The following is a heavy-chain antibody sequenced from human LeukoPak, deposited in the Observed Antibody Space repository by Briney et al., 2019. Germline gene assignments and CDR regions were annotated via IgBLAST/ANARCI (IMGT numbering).Heavy chain of an antibody. V-gene: IGHV4-39*01. CDR2: IYYSGTT. D-gene: IGHD3-10*01. Sequence: SETLSLTCAVSGGSISSSHYYWGWIRQPPGKGLEWIGTIYYSGTTYYNPSLESRVTISEDTSKNQFSLTLKSVTAADTAVYYCARQISDYYYYYIDVWGKGTTVTVSS. CDR1: GGSISSSHYY. CDR3: ARQISDYYYYYIDV. J-gene: IGHJ6*03.